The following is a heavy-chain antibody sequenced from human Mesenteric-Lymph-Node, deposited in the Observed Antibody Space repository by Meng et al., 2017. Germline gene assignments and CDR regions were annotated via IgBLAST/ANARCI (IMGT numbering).Heavy chain of an antibody. D-gene: IGHD2-2*01. V-gene: IGHV3-23*01. CDR1: EFTFSSYA. Sequence: GESLKISCAASEFTFSSYAMSWVRQAPGKGLEWVSAISGSGGSTYYADSVKGRFTISRDNSKNTLYLQMNSLRAEDTAVYYCARTNCSGTSCYVFPAYYYGMDVWGQGTTVTVSS. J-gene: IGHJ6*02. CDR3: ARTNCSGTSCYVFPAYYYGMDV. CDR2: ISGSGGST.